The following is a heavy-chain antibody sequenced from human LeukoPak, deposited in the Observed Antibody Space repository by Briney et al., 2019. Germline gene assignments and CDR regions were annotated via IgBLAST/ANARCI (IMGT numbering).Heavy chain of an antibody. CDR2: IYSGGST. J-gene: IGHJ4*02. CDR1: GFAVSNNY. V-gene: IGHV3-53*05. Sequence: PGGSLRLSCAASGFAVSNNYMSWVRQAPGKGLEWVSVIYSGGSTYYADSVKGRFTISRDNSKNTLYLQMNSLRAEDTAVYYCAKDRGTTVTTGDFDYWGQGTLVTVSS. D-gene: IGHD4-17*01. CDR3: AKDRGTTVTTGDFDY.